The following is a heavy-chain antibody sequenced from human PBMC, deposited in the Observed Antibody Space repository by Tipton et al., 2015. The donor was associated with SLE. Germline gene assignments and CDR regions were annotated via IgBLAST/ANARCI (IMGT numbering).Heavy chain of an antibody. V-gene: IGHV4-34*01. CDR2: INHSGST. CDR1: GGSFSGYY. J-gene: IGHJ4*02. Sequence: TLSLTCAVYGGSFSGYYWSWIRQPPGKGLEWIGEINHSGSTTYNPSLKSRVTISIDMSKNQLSLKLRSVTAADTAVYYCARGTSSDILTGPFDSWGQGTLVTVSS. D-gene: IGHD3-9*01. CDR3: ARGTSSDILTGPFDS.